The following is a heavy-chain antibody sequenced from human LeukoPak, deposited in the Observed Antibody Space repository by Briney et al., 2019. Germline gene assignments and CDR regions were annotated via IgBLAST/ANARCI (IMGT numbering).Heavy chain of an antibody. V-gene: IGHV3-23*01. CDR3: AKLRLYYGSGRPPYYFDY. D-gene: IGHD3-10*01. CDR1: GFTFSSYA. Sequence: GGSLRLSCAASGFTFSSYAMSWVRQAPGKGLEWVSAISGSGGSTYYADSVKGRFTISRDSSKNTLYLQMNSLRAEDTAVYYCAKLRLYYGSGRPPYYFDYWGQGTLVTVSS. CDR2: ISGSGGST. J-gene: IGHJ4*02.